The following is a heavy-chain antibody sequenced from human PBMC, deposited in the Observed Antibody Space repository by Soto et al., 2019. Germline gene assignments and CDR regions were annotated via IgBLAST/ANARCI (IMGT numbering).Heavy chain of an antibody. J-gene: IGHJ4*02. CDR3: ARGAALAGKLDL. CDR2: ISSHGRDI. Sequence: PGGSQRLSCEASGFTFTSDSMTWVRQAPGKGLEWVSSISSHGRDIFYADSVKGRFTISRDNAKDSLHLQMNSLTGEDSAVYYSARGAALAGKLDLWGQGTLVTVSS. CDR1: GFTFTSDS. D-gene: IGHD6-19*01. V-gene: IGHV3-21*06.